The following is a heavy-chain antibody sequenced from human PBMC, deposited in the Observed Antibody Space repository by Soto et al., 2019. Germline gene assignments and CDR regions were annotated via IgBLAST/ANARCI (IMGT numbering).Heavy chain of an antibody. CDR2: IYHGGNT. J-gene: IGHJ4*02. CDR3: ATGVDTAKDGY. CDR1: GFTVSSNH. Sequence: VQLVESGGLIQPGGSLRLSCAASGFTVSSNHMTWIRQAPGRGPEWVSTIYHGGNTYYAGSVKGRFAISRDNSKNMLYLQMNSLRVEDTAVYYCATGVDTAKDGYWGQGTLVTVSS. D-gene: IGHD5-18*01. V-gene: IGHV3-53*01.